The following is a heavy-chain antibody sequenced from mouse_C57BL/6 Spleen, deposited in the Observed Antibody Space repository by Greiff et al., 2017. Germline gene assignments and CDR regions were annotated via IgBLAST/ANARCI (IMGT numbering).Heavy chain of an antibody. CDR1: GYTFTSYW. Sequence: QVQLQQPGAELVKPGASVKVSCKASGYTFTSYWMHWVKQRPGQGLEWIGTIHPSDSDTNYNQKFKGKATLTVDKSSSTAYMQLSSLTSEDSAVYYCANWDDGYWYFDVWGTGTTVTVSS. CDR2: IHPSDSDT. CDR3: ANWDDGYWYFDV. J-gene: IGHJ1*03. V-gene: IGHV1-74*01. D-gene: IGHD4-1*01.